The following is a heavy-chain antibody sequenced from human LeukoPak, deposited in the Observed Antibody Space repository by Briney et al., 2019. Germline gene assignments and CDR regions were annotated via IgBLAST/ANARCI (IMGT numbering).Heavy chain of an antibody. CDR1: GDTVSSDSVG. J-gene: IGHJ4*02. V-gene: IGHV6-1*01. CDR2: TYYRSQWFI. D-gene: IGHD3-22*01. Sequence: PSQTLSLTCAISGDTVSSDSVGWNWIRQSRSRGLEWLGRTYYRSQWFIDYAVSVKTRITIKSDTSRNQFSLELNSVTPEDTGVYYCARGSGYYDTGSCSYVDNWGQGTLVTVSS. CDR3: ARGSGYYDTGSCSYVDN.